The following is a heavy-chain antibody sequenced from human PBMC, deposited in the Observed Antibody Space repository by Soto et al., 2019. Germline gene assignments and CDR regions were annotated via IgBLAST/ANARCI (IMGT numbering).Heavy chain of an antibody. CDR2: INHSGST. D-gene: IGHD2-2*01. CDR3: ARGLSSFDCSSTSCSNWFDP. J-gene: IGHJ5*02. Sequence: QVQLQQWGAGLLKPSETLSLTCAVYGGSFSGYYWSWIRQPPGKGLEWIGEINHSGSTNYNPSLKSGVTISVDTSKNQFSLKLSSVTAADTAVSYCARGLSSFDCSSTSCSNWFDPWGQGTLVTVSS. CDR1: GGSFSGYY. V-gene: IGHV4-34*01.